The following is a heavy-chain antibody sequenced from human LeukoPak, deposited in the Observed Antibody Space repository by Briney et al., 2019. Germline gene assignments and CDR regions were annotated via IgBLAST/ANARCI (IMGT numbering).Heavy chain of an antibody. D-gene: IGHD3-22*01. CDR2: IIPILGIA. J-gene: IGHJ6*02. Sequence: SVKVSCKASGGTFSSYAISWVRQAPGQGLEWMGRIIPILGIANYAQKFQGRVTITADKSTSTAYMELSSLRSEDTAVYYCARALYDSSGYYYGASDYGMDVWGQGTTVTVSS. CDR3: ARALYDSSGYYYGASDYGMDV. CDR1: GGTFSSYA. V-gene: IGHV1-69*04.